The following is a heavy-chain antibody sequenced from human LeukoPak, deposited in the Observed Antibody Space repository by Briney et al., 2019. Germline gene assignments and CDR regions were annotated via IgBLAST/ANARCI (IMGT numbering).Heavy chain of an antibody. CDR1: GFTFSSYG. CDR3: ARDPRDTTYDILTGDFDY. V-gene: IGHV3-30*02. CDR2: IRYDGSNK. J-gene: IGHJ4*02. Sequence: PGGSLRLSCAASGFTFSSYGMHWVRQAPGKGLEWVAFIRYDGSNKYYADSVKGRFTISRDNSKNTLYLQMNSLRAEDTAVYYCARDPRDTTYDILTGDFDYWGQGTLVTVSS. D-gene: IGHD3-9*01.